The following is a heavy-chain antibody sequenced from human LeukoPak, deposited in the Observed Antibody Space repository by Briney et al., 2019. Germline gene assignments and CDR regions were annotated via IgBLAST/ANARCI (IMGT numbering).Heavy chain of an antibody. CDR1: GYTFSSYG. CDR3: AKVGTTVTKIRD. D-gene: IGHD4-17*01. V-gene: IGHV1-18*01. CDR2: INVYNGNT. J-gene: IGHJ4*02. Sequence: ASVKVSCKASGYTFSSYGISWVRQAPGQGLEWMGWINVYNGNTNYAQRFQGRVTMTTDTSTSTAYMELRSLRSDDTAVYYCAKVGTTVTKIRDWGQGTLVTVSS.